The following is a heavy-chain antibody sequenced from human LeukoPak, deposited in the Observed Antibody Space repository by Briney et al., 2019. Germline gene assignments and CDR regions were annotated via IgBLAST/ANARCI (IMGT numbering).Heavy chain of an antibody. CDR1: GFTFSSYA. D-gene: IGHD3-10*01. Sequence: PGGSLRLSCAASGFTFSSYAMSRVRHAPGKGLEWVSAISGSGGRTYYADSVKGRFTISRDNSKNTLYLQMNSLRAEDTAVYYCAKQVGFGEFDYWGQGTLVTVSS. CDR3: AKQVGFGEFDY. V-gene: IGHV3-23*01. J-gene: IGHJ4*02. CDR2: ISGSGGRT.